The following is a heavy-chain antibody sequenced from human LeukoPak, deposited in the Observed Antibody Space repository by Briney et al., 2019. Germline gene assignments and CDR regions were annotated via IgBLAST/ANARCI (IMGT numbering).Heavy chain of an antibody. CDR3: ARAWGVWGSYRYPSDY. CDR2: INHSGST. Sequence: SETLSLTCAVYGGSFSGYYWSWIRQPPGKGLEWIGEINHSGSTNYNPSLKSRVTISVDTSKNQSSLKLSSVTAADTAVYYCARAWGVWGSYRYPSDYWGQGTLVTVSS. V-gene: IGHV4-34*01. D-gene: IGHD3-16*02. CDR1: GGSFSGYY. J-gene: IGHJ4*02.